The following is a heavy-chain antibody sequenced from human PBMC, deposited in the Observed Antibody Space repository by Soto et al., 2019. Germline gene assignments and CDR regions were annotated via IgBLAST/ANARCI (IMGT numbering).Heavy chain of an antibody. CDR1: GYTFTTYG. CDR2: ISASNGNI. J-gene: IGHJ4*02. Sequence: QVPLVQSGAEVKKPGASVRVSCQASGYTFTTYGISWVRQAPGQGLGWMGWISASNGNIYYGQKFQGRVTMTTDSFTSTAYMELSSLTSDDTAVYYCARALPYSSSGDSWGRGTLVTVSS. CDR3: ARALPYSSSGDS. D-gene: IGHD6-13*01. V-gene: IGHV1-18*01.